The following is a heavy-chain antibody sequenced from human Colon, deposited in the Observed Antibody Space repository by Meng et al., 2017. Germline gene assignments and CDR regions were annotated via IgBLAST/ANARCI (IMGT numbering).Heavy chain of an antibody. CDR2: INQDGSET. J-gene: IGHJ4*02. CDR3: ARVNPGVFDY. CDR1: AFTFSGYS. Sequence: GESLKISCAASAFTFSGYSMSWVRQAPGKGLEWVANINQDGSETYYVDSVKGRFSISRDNAKNSLYLQMNSLRAEDTAVYYCARVNPGVFDYWGKGTLVT. V-gene: IGHV3-7*01.